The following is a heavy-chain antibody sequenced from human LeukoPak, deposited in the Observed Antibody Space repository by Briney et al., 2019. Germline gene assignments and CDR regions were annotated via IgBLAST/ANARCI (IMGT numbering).Heavy chain of an antibody. Sequence: GRSLRLSCAASGFTFSSYGMHWVRQAPGKGLEWVAVIWYDGSNKYYADSVQGRFTISRDNSKNTLYLQMNSLRAEDTAVHYCARDSYGFDYWGQGTLVTVSS. CDR3: ARDSYGFDY. V-gene: IGHV3-33*01. CDR1: GFTFSSYG. CDR2: IWYDGSNK. J-gene: IGHJ4*02. D-gene: IGHD4-17*01.